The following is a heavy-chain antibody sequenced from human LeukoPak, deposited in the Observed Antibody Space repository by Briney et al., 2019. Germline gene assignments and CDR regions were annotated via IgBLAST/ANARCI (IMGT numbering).Heavy chain of an antibody. D-gene: IGHD3-22*01. CDR1: GGSISSYY. V-gene: IGHV4-4*07. CDR2: IYTSGST. CDR3: ARDTYYYDSSGYYGAFDI. Sequence: SETLSLTCTVSGGSISSYYWSWIRQPAGKGLEWIGRIYTSGSTNYNPSLKSRVTMSVDTSKNQFSPKLSSVTAADTAVYYCARDTYYYDSSGYYGAFDIWGQGTMVTVSS. J-gene: IGHJ3*02.